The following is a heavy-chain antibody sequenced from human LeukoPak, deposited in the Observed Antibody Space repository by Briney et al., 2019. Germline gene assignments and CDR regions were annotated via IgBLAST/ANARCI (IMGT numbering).Heavy chain of an antibody. CDR2: ISSSGSTI. D-gene: IGHD5-24*01. Sequence: GGSLRLSCAASGFTFSDYYMSWIRQAPGKGLEWVSYISSSGSTIYYADSVEGRFTISRDNAKNSLYLQMNSLRAEDTAVYYCARDLEMATITYYFDYWGQGTLVTVSS. CDR1: GFTFSDYY. CDR3: ARDLEMATITYYFDY. J-gene: IGHJ4*02. V-gene: IGHV3-11*01.